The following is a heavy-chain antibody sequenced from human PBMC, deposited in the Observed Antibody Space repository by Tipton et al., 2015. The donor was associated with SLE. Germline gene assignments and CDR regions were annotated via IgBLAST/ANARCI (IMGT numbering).Heavy chain of an antibody. CDR3: ARRSAPGSEAVTDYMDV. CDR2: IYTSGST. Sequence: TLSLTCTVSGGSISSYYWSWIRQPAGKGLEWIGRIYTSGSTNYNPSLKSRVTISVDTSKNQFSLKLSSVTAADTAVYYCARRSAPGSEAVTDYMDVWGKGTTVTVSS. J-gene: IGHJ6*03. CDR1: GGSISSYY. D-gene: IGHD3-10*01. V-gene: IGHV4-4*07.